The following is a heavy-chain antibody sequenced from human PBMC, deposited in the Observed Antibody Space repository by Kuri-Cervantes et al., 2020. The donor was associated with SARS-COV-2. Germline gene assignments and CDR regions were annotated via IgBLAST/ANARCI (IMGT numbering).Heavy chain of an antibody. V-gene: IGHV1-2*04. CDR3: ARDPGYSSSSVYYYYGMDV. J-gene: IGHJ6*02. CDR2: INPNSGGT. Sequence: ASVKVSCKASGYTFTSYGISWVRQAPGQGLEWMGWINPNSGGTNYAQKFQGWVTMTRDTPISTAYMELSRLRSDDTAVYYCARDPGYSSSSVYYYYGMDVWGQGTTVTVSS. CDR1: GYTFTSYG. D-gene: IGHD6-6*01.